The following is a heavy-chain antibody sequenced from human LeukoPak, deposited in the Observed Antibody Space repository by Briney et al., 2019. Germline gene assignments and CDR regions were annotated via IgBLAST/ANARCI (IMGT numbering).Heavy chain of an antibody. D-gene: IGHD6-13*01. CDR1: GGSISSYY. CDR2: IYYSGST. CDR3: ASCIAAGPCWY. J-gene: IGHJ4*02. Sequence: SETLSLTCTVSGGSISSYYWSWIRQPPGKGLEWIGYIYYSGSTYYNPSLKSRVTISVDTSKNQFSLKLSSVTAADTAVYYCASCIAAGPCWYWGQGTLVTVSS. V-gene: IGHV4-59*08.